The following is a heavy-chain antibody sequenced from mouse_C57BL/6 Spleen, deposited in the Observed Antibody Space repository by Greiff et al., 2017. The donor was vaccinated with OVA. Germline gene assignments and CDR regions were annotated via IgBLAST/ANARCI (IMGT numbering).Heavy chain of an antibody. Sequence: VQLQQSGPELVKPGASVKISCKASGYSFTGYYMNWVKQSPEKSLEWIGEINPSTGGTTYNQKFKAKATLTVDKSSSTAYMQLKSLTSEDSAVYYCARGGDYDGYYYAMDYWGQGTSVTVSS. CDR2: INPSTGGT. CDR1: GYSFTGYY. D-gene: IGHD2-4*01. CDR3: ARGGDYDGYYYAMDY. V-gene: IGHV1-42*01. J-gene: IGHJ4*01.